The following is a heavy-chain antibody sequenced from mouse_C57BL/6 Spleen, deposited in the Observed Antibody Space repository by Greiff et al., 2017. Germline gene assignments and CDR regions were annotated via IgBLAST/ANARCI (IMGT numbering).Heavy chain of an antibody. J-gene: IGHJ1*03. CDR3: ASWPFTTVVAHWYFDV. CDR2: IDPSDSYT. Sequence: QVQLQQPGAELVMPGASVKLSCKASGYTFTSYWMHWVKQRPGQGLEWIGEIDPSDSYTNYNQKFKGKSTLTVDKSSSTAYMQLSSLTSEDSAVYYCASWPFTTVVAHWYFDVWGTGTTVTVSS. D-gene: IGHD1-1*01. V-gene: IGHV1-69*01. CDR1: GYTFTSYW.